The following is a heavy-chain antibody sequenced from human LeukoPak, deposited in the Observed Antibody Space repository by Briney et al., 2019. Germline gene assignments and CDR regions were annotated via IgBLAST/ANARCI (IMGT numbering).Heavy chain of an antibody. CDR1: GGSFSGYY. D-gene: IGHD3-9*01. CDR3: ARGDRYYDILTGYYSPVDY. J-gene: IGHJ4*02. Sequence: PSETLSLTCAVYGGSFSGYYWSWIRQPPGKGLEWIGEINHSGSTNYNPSLKSRVTISVDTSKNQFSLKLSSVTAADTAVYYCARGDRYYDILTGYYSPVDYWGQGTLVTVSS. V-gene: IGHV4-34*01. CDR2: INHSGST.